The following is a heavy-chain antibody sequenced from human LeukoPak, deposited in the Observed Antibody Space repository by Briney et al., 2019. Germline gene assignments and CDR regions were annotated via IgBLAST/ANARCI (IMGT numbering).Heavy chain of an antibody. CDR3: ARDRFYYDSSGYPAFDY. CDR1: GFTFSSYY. D-gene: IGHD3-22*01. Sequence: GGSLRLSCAASGFTFSSYYMNWVRQAPGKGLEWVSSISSSSNYIYYTGSVKGRFTISRDNAENSLYLQMNSLRAEDTAVYYCARDRFYYDSSGYPAFDYWGQGTLVTVSS. CDR2: ISSSSNYI. V-gene: IGHV3-21*01. J-gene: IGHJ4*02.